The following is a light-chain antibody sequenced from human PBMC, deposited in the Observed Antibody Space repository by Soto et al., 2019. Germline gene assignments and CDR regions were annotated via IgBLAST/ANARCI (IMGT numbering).Light chain of an antibody. CDR3: QPYDYSRT. J-gene: IGKJ1*01. CDR2: DVS. CDR1: QSIGAS. Sequence: DIQMTQSPSTLSASVGDSVTITCRASQSIGASLAWYQRKPGEAPKLLIYDVSNLESGVPSRFSGSGSGTEFSLTIRSLQSDDFATYYCQPYDYSRTFGQGTKV. V-gene: IGKV1-5*01.